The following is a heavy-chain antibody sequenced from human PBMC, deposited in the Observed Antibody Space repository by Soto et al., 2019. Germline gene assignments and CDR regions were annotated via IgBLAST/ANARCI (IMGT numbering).Heavy chain of an antibody. J-gene: IGHJ5*02. D-gene: IGHD3-10*01. CDR1: GFTFGTTD. Sequence: HPGGSLRLSCAASGFTFGTTDMSWVRQAPGEGLEWVSTIDGSGGITYYADSVKGRFTIYRDNSRNTVYLQMNSLRGDDTALYYCVKNSGWFNTWGQGALVTVSS. CDR2: IDGSGGIT. V-gene: IGHV3-23*01. CDR3: VKNSGWFNT.